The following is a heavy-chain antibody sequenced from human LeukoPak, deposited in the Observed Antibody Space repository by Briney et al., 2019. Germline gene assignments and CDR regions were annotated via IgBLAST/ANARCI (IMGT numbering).Heavy chain of an antibody. J-gene: IGHJ5*02. D-gene: IGHD6-19*01. V-gene: IGHV4-59*01. Sequence: SETLSLTCTVSSGSISTYYCSWIRQPPGKELEWIGYINYSGSTDYNPSLKSRVTISVDTSKNQFSLKLTSVTAADTAVYYCARDGAVAGGGRWFDPWGQGTLVTVSS. CDR3: ARDGAVAGGGRWFDP. CDR1: SGSISTYY. CDR2: INYSGST.